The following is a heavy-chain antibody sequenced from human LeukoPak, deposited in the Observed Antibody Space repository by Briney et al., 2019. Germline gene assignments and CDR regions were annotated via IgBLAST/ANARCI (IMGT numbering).Heavy chain of an antibody. CDR1: GYSISGGFY. J-gene: IGHJ5*02. D-gene: IGHD2-15*01. Sequence: SETLSLTCTVSGYSISGGFYWDWIRQPPGKGLEWIGTIYYSGNTYYNPSLKTRVTVSVDTAKNQFTLKLSSVTAADTAVYYCARDGGQYCSGGSCYAGGWFDPWGQGTLVTVSS. V-gene: IGHV4-38-2*02. CDR3: ARDGGQYCSGGSCYAGGWFDP. CDR2: IYYSGNT.